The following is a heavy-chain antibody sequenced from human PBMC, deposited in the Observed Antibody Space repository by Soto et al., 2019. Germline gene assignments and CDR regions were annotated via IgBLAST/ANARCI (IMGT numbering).Heavy chain of an antibody. CDR1: GGTFSSYT. CDR3: ARDGIYYGSGSYPAYFDY. Sequence: QVQLVQSGAEVKKPGSSVKVSCKASGGTFSSYTISWVRQAPGQGLEWMGRIIPILGIANYAQKFQGRVTITADXXAXTXXMELSRLSSEDTAVYYCARDGIYYGSGSYPAYFDYWGQGTLVTVSS. V-gene: IGHV1-69*08. J-gene: IGHJ4*02. CDR2: IIPILGIA. D-gene: IGHD3-10*01.